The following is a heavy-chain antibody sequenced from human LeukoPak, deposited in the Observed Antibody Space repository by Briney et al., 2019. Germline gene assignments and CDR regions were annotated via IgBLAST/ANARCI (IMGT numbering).Heavy chain of an antibody. CDR3: AKGSYYDSGGSFHFTT. J-gene: IGHJ5*02. D-gene: IGHD3-22*01. V-gene: IGHV3-23*01. CDR2: ISGSGDNT. CDR1: GFTFSSYA. Sequence: GGSLRLSCAASGFTFSSYAMSWVRQAPGKGLEWVSGISGSGDNTYYADSVKGRFTISRDNSKNTLDVQVNSLGTEDTAVYYCAKGSYYDSGGSFHFTTWGKGPLVPVSP.